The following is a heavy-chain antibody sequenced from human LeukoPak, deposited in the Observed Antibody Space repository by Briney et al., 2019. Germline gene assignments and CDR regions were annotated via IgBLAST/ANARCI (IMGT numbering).Heavy chain of an antibody. CDR3: AHSPPYYSGSGSYFPAYYFDY. V-gene: IGHV2-5*02. J-gene: IGHJ4*02. CDR1: GFSLSTSGMG. D-gene: IGHD3-10*01. Sequence: SGPTLVKPTQTLTLTCTFSGFSLSTSGMGVGWIRQPPGKALEWLALLYWDDDKPYSPSLKSRLTIPKDTCKDQVVLTMTNMDPVDTATYYCAHSPPYYSGSGSYFPAYYFDYWGQGTLVTVSS. CDR2: LYWDDDK.